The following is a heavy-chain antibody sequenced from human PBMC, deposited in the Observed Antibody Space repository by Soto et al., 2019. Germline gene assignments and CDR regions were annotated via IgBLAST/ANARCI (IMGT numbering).Heavy chain of an antibody. V-gene: IGHV4-4*02. CDR1: GDSIIGTGW. CDR3: VRNGYYSLDV. J-gene: IGHJ6*02. D-gene: IGHD3-22*01. CDR2: VYHSGAT. Sequence: QVQLQESGPGLVRPSGTLSLTCAVSGDSIIGTGWWSWVRQSPGKGLDWFGEVYHSGATNYNPSLKSRVTISVDTSRNQFSLTLGSVTAADTAVYYCVRNGYYSLDVWCQGTTVTVSS.